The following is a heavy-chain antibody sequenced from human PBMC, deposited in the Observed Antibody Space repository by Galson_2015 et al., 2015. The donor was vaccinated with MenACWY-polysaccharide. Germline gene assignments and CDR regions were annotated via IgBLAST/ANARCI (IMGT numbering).Heavy chain of an antibody. D-gene: IGHD1-26*01. Sequence: ETLSLTCAVSDYSIRSGYFWGWIRQPPGRGLEWIASIFHSGTTYYNPSLKSRVTISVDTSKNQFSLKLSSVTAADTAVYYCARVEKYSGSFYILYWGQGTLVTVSS. CDR3: ARVEKYSGSFYILY. V-gene: IGHV4-38-2*01. CDR1: DYSIRSGYF. CDR2: IFHSGTT. J-gene: IGHJ4*02.